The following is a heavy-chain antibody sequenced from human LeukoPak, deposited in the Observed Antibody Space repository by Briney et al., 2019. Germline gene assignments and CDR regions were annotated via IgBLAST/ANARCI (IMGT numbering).Heavy chain of an antibody. D-gene: IGHD6-6*01. CDR3: VSVKGAYSSSVGY. V-gene: IGHV1-69*04. J-gene: IGHJ4*02. Sequence: ASVKVSCKASGVTFSSYAISWVRQAPGQGLEWMGRISPVLGIANYAQKFQGRVTITADKSTSTAYMELSSLRSEDTAVYYCVSVKGAYSSSVGYWGQGTLVTVPT. CDR2: ISPVLGIA. CDR1: GVTFSSYA.